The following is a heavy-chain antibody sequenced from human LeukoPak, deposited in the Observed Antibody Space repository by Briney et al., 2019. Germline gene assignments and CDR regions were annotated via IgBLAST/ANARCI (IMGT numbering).Heavy chain of an antibody. CDR2: INPSGGST. V-gene: IGHV1-46*01. J-gene: IGHJ5*02. CDR1: GYTFTTYY. CDR3: ARGVRLSEMGLKGTGWFDP. D-gene: IGHD5-24*01. Sequence: GASVKVSCKASGYTFTTYYMHWVRQAPGQGLEWMGIINPSGGSTSYAQKFQGRVTMTRDTSTSTVYMELSSLRSEDTAVYYCARGVRLSEMGLKGTGWFDPWGQGTLVTVSS.